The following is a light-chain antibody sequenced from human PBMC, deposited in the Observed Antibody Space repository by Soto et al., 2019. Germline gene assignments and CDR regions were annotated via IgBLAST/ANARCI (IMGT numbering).Light chain of an antibody. CDR2: RSG. V-gene: IGLV1-44*01. J-gene: IGLJ3*02. CDR3: ALWDDSLNGPV. CDR1: SSNIGSHS. Sequence: QSVLTQPPSASGTPGQRITISCSGSSSNIGSHSVNWYQQLPGTAPKLLIYRSGQRPSGVPDRFSGSKSGTSASLAISGLQSGDEADYYCALWDDSLNGPVFGGGTKLTVL.